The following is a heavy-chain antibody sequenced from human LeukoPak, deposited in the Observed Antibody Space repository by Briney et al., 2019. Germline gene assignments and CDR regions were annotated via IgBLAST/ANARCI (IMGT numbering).Heavy chain of an antibody. V-gene: IGHV3-30*02. CDR3: AHYTLTYSSSPIFQH. CDR1: GFTFSSYG. CDR2: IRYDGSNK. J-gene: IGHJ1*01. Sequence: PGGSLRLSCAASGFTFSSYGMHWVRQAPGKGLEWVAFIRYDGSNKYYADSVKGRFTISRDNSKNTLYLQMNSLRAEDTAVYYCAHYTLTYSSSPIFQHWGQGTLVTVSS. D-gene: IGHD6-6*01.